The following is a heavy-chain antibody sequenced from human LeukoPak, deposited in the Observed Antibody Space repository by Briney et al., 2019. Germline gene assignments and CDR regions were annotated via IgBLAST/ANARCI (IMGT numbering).Heavy chain of an antibody. CDR3: TRSLLGAGVYFDL. Sequence: ASVKVSCKASGYTLTNYDINWVRQATGQGPEWMGWMNTETGDTGYAQKFQGRVTMTRDTSMITAYMELTSLRSEDTAVYYCTRSLLGAGVYFDLWGRGTQVTVSS. CDR1: GYTLTNYD. J-gene: IGHJ2*01. D-gene: IGHD1-26*01. CDR2: MNTETGDT. V-gene: IGHV1-8*01.